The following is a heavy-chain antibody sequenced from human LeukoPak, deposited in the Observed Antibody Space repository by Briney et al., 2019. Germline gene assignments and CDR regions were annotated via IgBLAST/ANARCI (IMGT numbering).Heavy chain of an antibody. J-gene: IGHJ3*02. D-gene: IGHD3-3*01. Sequence: PSETLSLTCAVYGGTFSGYYWSWIRQPPGKRLEWVGESNDSGGTNYNPSLKSRVTISADKSKNQVSLRLTSVTAADTAVYYCARITDRTIFGEIMHGFDIWGQGTPVTVSS. CDR3: ARITDRTIFGEIMHGFDI. CDR1: GGTFSGYY. CDR2: SNDSGGT. V-gene: IGHV4-34*01.